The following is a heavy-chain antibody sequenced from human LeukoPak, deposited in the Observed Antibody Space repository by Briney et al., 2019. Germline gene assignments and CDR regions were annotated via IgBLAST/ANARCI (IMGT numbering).Heavy chain of an antibody. CDR2: ISYDASNK. J-gene: IGHJ4*02. CDR1: GFTFSNYA. Sequence: PGRSLRLSYAASGFTFSNYAMHWVRQAPGKVLEWVAVISYDASNKYYADSVKGRFTISRDNSKNTLYLQMNSLRSEDTAVYYCARDDYGDYGLLDFWGQGTLVTVSS. D-gene: IGHD4-17*01. V-gene: IGHV3-30-3*01. CDR3: ARDDYGDYGLLDF.